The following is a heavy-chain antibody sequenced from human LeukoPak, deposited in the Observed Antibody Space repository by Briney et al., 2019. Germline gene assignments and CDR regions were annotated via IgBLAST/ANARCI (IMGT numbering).Heavy chain of an antibody. CDR3: ARGLPHDAFDI. CDR1: GFTFSSYE. Sequence: GGSLRLSCAASGFTFSSYEMNWVRQAPGKGLEWVSYISSSGSTIYYADSVKGRFTISRDNAKNTLYLQMNSLRAEDTAVYYCARGLPHDAFDIWGQGTMVTVSS. CDR2: ISSSGSTI. J-gene: IGHJ3*02. V-gene: IGHV3-48*03.